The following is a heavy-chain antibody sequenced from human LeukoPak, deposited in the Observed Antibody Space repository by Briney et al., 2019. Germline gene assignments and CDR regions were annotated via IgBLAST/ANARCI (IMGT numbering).Heavy chain of an antibody. J-gene: IGHJ4*02. Sequence: SETLSLTCAVYGGSFSGYYWSWIRQPPGKGLEWIGEINHSGSTNYNPSLKSRVTISVDTSKNQFSLKLSSVTAADTAVYYCAGGRRYDYVWGSYRYLALGEYVYWGQGTLVTVSS. CDR1: GGSFSGYY. CDR2: INHSGST. V-gene: IGHV4-34*01. CDR3: AGGRRYDYVWGSYRYLALGEYVY. D-gene: IGHD3-16*02.